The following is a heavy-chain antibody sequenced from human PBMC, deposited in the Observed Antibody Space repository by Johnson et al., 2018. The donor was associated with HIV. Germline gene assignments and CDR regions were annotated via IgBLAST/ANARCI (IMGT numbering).Heavy chain of an antibody. CDR2: ISYDGSNK. J-gene: IGHJ3*02. CDR1: GFTFSDYY. V-gene: IGHV3-30*03. D-gene: IGHD2-2*01. CDR3: ARDTDIGVVPARGEAFDI. Sequence: QVQLVESGGGLVKPGGSLRLSCAASGFTFSDYYMSWIRQAPGKGLEWVAVISYDGSNKYYADSVKGRFTISRDNSKNTLYLQMNSLRAEDTAVYYCARDTDIGVVPARGEAFDIWGQGTMVTVSS.